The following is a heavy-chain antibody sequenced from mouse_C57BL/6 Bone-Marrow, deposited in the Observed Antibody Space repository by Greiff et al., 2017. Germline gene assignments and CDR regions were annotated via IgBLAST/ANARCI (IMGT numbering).Heavy chain of an antibody. Sequence: EVKLVESGGGLVKPGGSLKLSCAASGFTFSSYAMSWVRQTPEKRLEWVATISDGGSYTYYPDNVKGRFPISRDNAKNNLYLQMSHLKSEDTAMYYCAREREYYGYFDYWGQGTTLTVSS. CDR2: ISDGGSYT. V-gene: IGHV5-4*01. D-gene: IGHD1-1*01. CDR3: AREREYYGYFDY. CDR1: GFTFSSYA. J-gene: IGHJ2*01.